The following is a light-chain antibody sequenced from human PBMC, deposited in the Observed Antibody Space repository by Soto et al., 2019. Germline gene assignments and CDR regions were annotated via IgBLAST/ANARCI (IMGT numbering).Light chain of an antibody. CDR3: QQYNTYRA. Sequence: DIQMTQSPATLSVSVGDRVTITCRASQTISSWLAWYQQKPGKAPKLLIYEASTLESGVPARFSGSGSGTEFPLIISRLHADDFATYYCQQYNTYRAFGQGTKVDI. CDR2: EAS. V-gene: IGKV1-5*03. J-gene: IGKJ1*01. CDR1: QTISSW.